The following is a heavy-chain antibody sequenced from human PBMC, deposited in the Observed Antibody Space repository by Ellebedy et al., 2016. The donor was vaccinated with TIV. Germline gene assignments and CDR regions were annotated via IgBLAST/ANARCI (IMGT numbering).Heavy chain of an antibody. CDR3: PRGIDGGSWYYFDY. CDR2: IYYTGTT. Sequence: MPSETLSLTCAVSGGSISNYYWTWVRQPPGKGLEWIGYIYYTGTTSYNPSLKSRVPMSVDPSKNQFPRKLTSVTAADTARYYCPRGIDGGSWYYFDYWGQGILVTVSS. V-gene: IGHV4-59*01. D-gene: IGHD6-13*01. CDR1: GGSISNYY. J-gene: IGHJ4*02.